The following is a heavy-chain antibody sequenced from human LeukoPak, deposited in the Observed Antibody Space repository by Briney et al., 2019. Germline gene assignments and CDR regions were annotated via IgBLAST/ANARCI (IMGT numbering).Heavy chain of an antibody. CDR3: ARYRGPSSGRNWFDP. CDR1: GYTFTGYY. J-gene: IGHJ5*02. Sequence: GASVKVSCKTSGYTFTGYYMHWVRQAPGQGLEWMGWINPTSGGTNYAQKFQGRVTMTMDTSMSTAYMELSRLRSDDTAVYYSARYRGPSSGRNWFDPWGQGTLVTVSS. CDR2: INPTSGGT. D-gene: IGHD3-22*01. V-gene: IGHV1-2*02.